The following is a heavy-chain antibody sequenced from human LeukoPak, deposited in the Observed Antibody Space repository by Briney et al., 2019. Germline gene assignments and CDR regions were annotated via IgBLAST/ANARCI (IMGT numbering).Heavy chain of an antibody. CDR3: ARDVTLRLRVSAYFDY. V-gene: IGHV3-48*01. CDR1: GFTFSSYS. CDR2: ISSSSSTI. J-gene: IGHJ4*02. D-gene: IGHD4-17*01. Sequence: GGSLRLSCAASGFTFSSYSMSWVRQAPGKGLEWVSYISSSSSTIYYADSVKGRFTISRDNAKNSLYLQMNSLRAEDTAVYYCARDVTLRLRVSAYFDYWGQGTLVTVSS.